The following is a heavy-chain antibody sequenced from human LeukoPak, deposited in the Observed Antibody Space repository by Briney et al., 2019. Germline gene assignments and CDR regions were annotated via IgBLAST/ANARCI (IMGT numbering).Heavy chain of an antibody. J-gene: IGHJ3*02. V-gene: IGHV1-18*01. Sequence: ASVKVSCKASGYTFTSYGISWVRQAPGQGLEWMGWISAYNGNANYAQKLQGRVTMTTDTSTSTAYMELRSLRSDDTAVYYCARDRGLRLGVEAFDIWGQGTMVTVSS. CDR1: GYTFTSYG. CDR2: ISAYNGNA. D-gene: IGHD4-17*01. CDR3: ARDRGLRLGVEAFDI.